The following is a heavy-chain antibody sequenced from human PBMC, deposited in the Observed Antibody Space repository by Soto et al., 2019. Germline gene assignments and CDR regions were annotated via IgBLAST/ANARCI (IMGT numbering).Heavy chain of an antibody. CDR2: IYYSGST. D-gene: IGHD2-2*01. V-gene: IGHV4-59*01. J-gene: IGHJ6*02. Sequence: SETLSLTCTVSGGSISSYYWSWIRQPPGKGLEWIGYIYYSGSTNYNPSLKSRGTISVDTSKNQFSLKLSSVTAADTAVYYCARGAYCSSTSCYFHGMDVWGQGTTVTVSS. CDR3: ARGAYCSSTSCYFHGMDV. CDR1: GGSISSYY.